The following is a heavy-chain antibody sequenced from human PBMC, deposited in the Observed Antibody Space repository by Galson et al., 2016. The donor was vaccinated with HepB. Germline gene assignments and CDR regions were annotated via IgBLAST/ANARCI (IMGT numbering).Heavy chain of an antibody. D-gene: IGHD3-3*01. J-gene: IGHJ5*02. Sequence: SLRLSCAASGFTFSSYAMSWVRQAPGKGLEWVSAISGSGGSTYYADSVRGRFTISRDNSKNTLYLQMNSLRAEDTAVYYCARDSFTIFGVTPNWFDPWGQGTLVTVSS. V-gene: IGHV3-23*01. CDR1: GFTFSSYA. CDR2: ISGSGGST. CDR3: ARDSFTIFGVTPNWFDP.